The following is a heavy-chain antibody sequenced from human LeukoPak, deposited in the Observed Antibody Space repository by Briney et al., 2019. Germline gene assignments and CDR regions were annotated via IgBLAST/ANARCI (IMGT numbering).Heavy chain of an antibody. D-gene: IGHD6-19*01. CDR3: TSTHIAVGDY. V-gene: IGHV3-49*03. CDR1: GFTFGDYA. J-gene: IGHJ4*02. CDR2: IRSKAYGGTT. Sequence: PGGSLRLSCSASGFTFGDYAMSWFRRAPGKGLEWVGFIRSKAYGGTTEYAASVKGRFTISRDDSKSIAYLQMNSLKTEDTAVYYCTSTHIAVGDYWGQGTLVTVSS.